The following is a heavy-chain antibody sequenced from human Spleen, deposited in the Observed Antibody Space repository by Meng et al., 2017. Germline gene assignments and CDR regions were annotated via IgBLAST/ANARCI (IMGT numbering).Heavy chain of an antibody. CDR2: INGGNGNT. D-gene: IGHD3-10*01. Sequence: QCQLVQSGAEVKRPGASMKFSCQASGYTFTSYAIHWVRQAPGQRLEWMGWINGGNGNTKYSQKFQGRVTITRDTSASMAYMELSSLRSEDTAVYYCARCYYYGSGTFDYWGQGTLVTVSS. CDR3: ARCYYYGSGTFDY. J-gene: IGHJ4*02. CDR1: GYTFTSYA. V-gene: IGHV1-3*01.